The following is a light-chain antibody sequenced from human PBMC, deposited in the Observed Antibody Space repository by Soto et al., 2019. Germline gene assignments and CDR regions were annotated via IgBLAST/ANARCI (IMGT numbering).Light chain of an antibody. CDR2: VAS. Sequence: DIPMTQSPSSLYASVGDRATITRRRSNKINNYLNWYQQKPGKAPKLMIFVASILQRGVPSRFSGSGSGTDFTLTISSLQPEDFAIYYCQQNYSAPRTFGQGTKVDIK. V-gene: IGKV1-39*01. CDR3: QQNYSAPRT. J-gene: IGKJ1*01. CDR1: NKINNY.